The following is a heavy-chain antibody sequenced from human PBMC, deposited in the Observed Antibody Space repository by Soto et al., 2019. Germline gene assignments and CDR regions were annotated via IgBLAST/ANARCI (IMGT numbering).Heavy chain of an antibody. V-gene: IGHV4-59*01. CDR3: ARKGAAASYAHYYMDV. CDR2: VYYCGNT. Sequence: QVQLQESGPGLVKPSETLSLTCTVSGGSISPYYWSWIRQPPGKGLEWIGYVYYCGNTNYNPSLESRVTISVDTSRNQFSLNLTSATAADTAVYYCARKGAAASYAHYYMDVWGRGTTVTVSS. CDR1: GGSISPYY. D-gene: IGHD6-13*01. J-gene: IGHJ6*03.